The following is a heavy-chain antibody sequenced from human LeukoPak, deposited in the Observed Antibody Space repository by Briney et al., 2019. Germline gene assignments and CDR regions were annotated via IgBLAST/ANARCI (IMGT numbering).Heavy chain of an antibody. D-gene: IGHD3-3*01. J-gene: IGHJ4*02. CDR1: GGSISSGSYY. V-gene: IGHV4-61*02. CDR2: IYTSGST. Sequence: SETLSLTCTVSGGSISSGSYYWSWIRQPAGKGLEWIGRIYTSGSTNYNPSLKSRVTISVDTSKNQFSLKLSSVTAADTAVYYCARASDFWSGYGFDYWGQGTLVTVSS. CDR3: ARASDFWSGYGFDY.